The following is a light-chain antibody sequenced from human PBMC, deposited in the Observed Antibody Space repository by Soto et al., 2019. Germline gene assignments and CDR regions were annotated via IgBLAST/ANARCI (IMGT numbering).Light chain of an antibody. J-gene: IGLJ2*01. CDR2: EVS. V-gene: IGLV2-8*01. CDR1: SSDVGGYNY. CDR3: SSYAGSNNFGVV. Sequence: QSVLTQPPSASGSPGQSVTISCTGTSSDVGGYNYVSWYQQHPGKAPKLMIYEVSKRPSGVPDRFSGSRSGNTASLTVSGLQAEAEADYYCSSYAGSNNFGVVFGGGTKLTVL.